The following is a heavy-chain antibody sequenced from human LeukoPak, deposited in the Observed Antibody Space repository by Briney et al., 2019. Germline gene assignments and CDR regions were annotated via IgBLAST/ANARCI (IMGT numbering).Heavy chain of an antibody. Sequence: PGRSLRLSCAASGFTFSSYGVHWVRQAPGKGLEWVAVISYDGSNKYYADSVKGRFTISRDNSKNTLYLQMNSLRAEDTAVYYCAKDVGLDCGGDCSAGSDAFDIWGRGTMVTVSS. D-gene: IGHD2-21*02. CDR1: GFTFSSYG. J-gene: IGHJ3*02. CDR2: ISYDGSNK. CDR3: AKDVGLDCGGDCSAGSDAFDI. V-gene: IGHV3-30*18.